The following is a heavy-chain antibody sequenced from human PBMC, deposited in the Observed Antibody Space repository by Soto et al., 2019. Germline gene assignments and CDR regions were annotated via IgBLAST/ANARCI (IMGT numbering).Heavy chain of an antibody. Sequence: QVQLVESGGGVVQPGRSLRLSCAASGFTFSSYGMHWVRQAPGKGLEWVAIISYDGSNKYYADSVKSRFTISRDNSKNTLYLQMNSLRAEDTAVYYCAKVVVGATRDYYYYGMDVWGQGTTVTVSS. D-gene: IGHD1-26*01. V-gene: IGHV3-30*18. J-gene: IGHJ6*02. CDR2: ISYDGSNK. CDR3: AKVVVGATRDYYYYGMDV. CDR1: GFTFSSYG.